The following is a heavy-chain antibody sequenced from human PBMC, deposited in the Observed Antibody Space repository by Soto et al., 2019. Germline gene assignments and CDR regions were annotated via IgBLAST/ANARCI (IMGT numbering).Heavy chain of an antibody. CDR2: INSDGISI. J-gene: IGHJ3*02. CDR3: ARVGDDYDVFDI. Sequence: GGSLRLSCAASGFTFSRHLMHWVRQAPGKGLVWVSRINSDGISINYADSVKGRFTISRDNAKNTLYLKMNSLRAEDTAVYYCARVGDDYDVFDIWGQGTMVTV. D-gene: IGHD3-16*01. CDR1: GFTFSRHL. V-gene: IGHV3-74*01.